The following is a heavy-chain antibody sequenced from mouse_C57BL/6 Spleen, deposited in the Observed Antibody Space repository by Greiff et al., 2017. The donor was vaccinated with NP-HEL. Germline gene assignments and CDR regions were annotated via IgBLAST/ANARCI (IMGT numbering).Heavy chain of an antibody. J-gene: IGHJ3*01. CDR1: GYAFSSYW. V-gene: IGHV1-80*01. CDR3: AREGGDGNYVPFAY. Sequence: VQLQQSGAELVKPGASVKISCKASGYAFSSYWMNWVKQRPGKGLEWIGQIYPGDGDTNYNGKFKGKATLTADKSSSTAYMQLSSLTSEDSAVYFCAREGGDGNYVPFAYWGQGTLVTVSA. D-gene: IGHD2-1*01. CDR2: IYPGDGDT.